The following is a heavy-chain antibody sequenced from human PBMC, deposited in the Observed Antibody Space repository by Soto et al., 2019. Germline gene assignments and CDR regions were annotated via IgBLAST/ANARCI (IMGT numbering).Heavy chain of an antibody. CDR3: AKSGSSGWYGWFDP. V-gene: IGHV2-5*01. D-gene: IGHD6-19*01. J-gene: IGHJ5*02. CDR2: IYWNDDK. CDR1: GFSLITSGVG. Sequence: DSGPTLVNPTQTLTLTCIFSGFSLITSGVGVGWIRQPPGKALEWLGFIYWNDDKRYSPSLKSRLTITKDTSKNQVVLTMTNMDPVDTATYYCAKSGSSGWYGWFDPWGQGTLVTVPS.